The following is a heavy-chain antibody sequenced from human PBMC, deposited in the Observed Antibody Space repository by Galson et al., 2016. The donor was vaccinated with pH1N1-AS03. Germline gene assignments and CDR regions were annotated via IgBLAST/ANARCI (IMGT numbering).Heavy chain of an antibody. J-gene: IGHJ4*02. V-gene: IGHV3-7*03. D-gene: IGHD6-13*01. CDR3: ARAIGAAGSA. CDR2: IKEDGSVK. CDR1: GFTFSSYW. Sequence: SLRLSCAGSGFTFSSYWMSWVRQAPGKGLEWVVNIKEDGSVKYYVDSVKGRFTISRDNAKNSVYLQMNSLRADDTAVYYCARAIGAAGSAWGQGTLVTVSS.